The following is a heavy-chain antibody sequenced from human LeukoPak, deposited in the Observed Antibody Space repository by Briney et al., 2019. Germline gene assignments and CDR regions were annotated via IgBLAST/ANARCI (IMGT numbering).Heavy chain of an antibody. J-gene: IGHJ4*02. Sequence: QTGGSLRLSCAASGFTFSAYSMNWVRQAPGRGLEWISYIGLGSGFVSYADSVKGRFTISSDTARDSLYLQMNSLGAEDTAVYYCARDHNWAFDYWGQGTLVTVSS. V-gene: IGHV3-48*04. D-gene: IGHD1-20*01. CDR1: GFTFSAYS. CDR2: IGLGSGFV. CDR3: ARDHNWAFDY.